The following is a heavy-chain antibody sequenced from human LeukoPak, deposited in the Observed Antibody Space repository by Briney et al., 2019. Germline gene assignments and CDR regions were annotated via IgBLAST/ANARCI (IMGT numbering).Heavy chain of an antibody. Sequence: SETLSLTCTVSGGSISSYYWSWNRQPPGKGLEWIGYIYYSGSTNYNPSLKSRVTISVDTSKSQFSLKLSSVTAADTAVYYCARGGYYFDYWGQGTLVTVSS. CDR2: IYYSGST. D-gene: IGHD3-22*01. CDR3: ARGGYYFDY. J-gene: IGHJ4*02. V-gene: IGHV4-59*01. CDR1: GGSISSYY.